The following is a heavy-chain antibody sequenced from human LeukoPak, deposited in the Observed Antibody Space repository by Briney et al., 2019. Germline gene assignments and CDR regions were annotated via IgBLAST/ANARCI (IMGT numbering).Heavy chain of an antibody. V-gene: IGHV3-13*01. CDR3: ARAHTGYSSGWYGVGY. J-gene: IGHJ4*02. CDR2: IGTAGDT. CDR1: GFTFSSYD. Sequence: GGSLRLSCAASGFTFSSYDMHWVRQATGKGLEWVSAIGTAGDTYYPGSVKGRFTISRENAKNSLYLQMNSLRAEDTAVYYCARAHTGYSSGWYGVGYWGQGTLVTVSS. D-gene: IGHD6-19*01.